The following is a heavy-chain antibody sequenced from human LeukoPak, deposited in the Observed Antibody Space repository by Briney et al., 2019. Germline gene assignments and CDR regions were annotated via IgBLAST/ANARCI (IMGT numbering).Heavy chain of an antibody. V-gene: IGHV4-34*01. J-gene: IGHJ6*02. CDR1: GGSFSGYY. Sequence: PSETLSLTCAVYGGSFSGYYWSSIRQPPGKGLEWIGEINHSGSTNYNPSLKSRVTISVDTSKNQFSLKLSSVTAADTAVYYCARGIGYGSSSWYGNNYYYYGMDVWGQGTTVTVSS. CDR2: INHSGST. D-gene: IGHD6-13*01. CDR3: ARGIGYGSSSWYGNNYYYYGMDV.